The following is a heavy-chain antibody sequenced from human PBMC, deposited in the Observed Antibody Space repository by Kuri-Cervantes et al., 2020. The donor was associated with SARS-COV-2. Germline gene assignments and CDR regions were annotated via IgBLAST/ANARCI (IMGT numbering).Heavy chain of an antibody. D-gene: IGHD6-13*01. CDR2: IYYSGST. CDR1: GGSISSYY. CDR3: ARESSSSWYWFDP. V-gene: IGHV4-59*12. Sequence: GSLRLSCTVSGGSISSYYWSWIRQPPGKGLEWIGYIYYSGSTNYNPSLKSRVTISVDTSENQFSLKLSSVTAADTAVYYCARESSSSWYWFDPWGQGTLVTVSS. J-gene: IGHJ5*02.